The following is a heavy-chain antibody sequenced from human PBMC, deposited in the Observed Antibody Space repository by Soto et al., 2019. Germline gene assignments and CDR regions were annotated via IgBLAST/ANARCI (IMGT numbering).Heavy chain of an antibody. Sequence: EVQLLESGGGLVQPGGSLRLSCAASGFTFSSYAMSWVRQAPGKGLEWVSAISGSGCTKYYADSVKGRFTISIDNSKNELYLEMDSLGAEDTAVYYCAKDHLAVPAAEFISPLDYMDVWGKGTTVTVSS. D-gene: IGHD2-2*01. CDR3: AKDHLAVPAAEFISPLDYMDV. CDR1: GFTFSSYA. CDR2: ISGSGCTK. V-gene: IGHV3-23*01. J-gene: IGHJ6*03.